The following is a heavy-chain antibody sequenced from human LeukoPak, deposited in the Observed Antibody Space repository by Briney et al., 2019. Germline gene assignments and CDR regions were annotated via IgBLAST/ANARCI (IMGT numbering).Heavy chain of an antibody. D-gene: IGHD2-2*01. V-gene: IGHV4-4*02. CDR3: ARDRRCSSTSCYYFDY. CDR2: IYHSGST. J-gene: IGHJ4*02. Sequence: SGTLSLTCAVSGGSISSSNWWSWVRQPPGKGLEWIGEIYHSGSTNYNPSLKSRVTMSVDKSKNQFSLKLSSVTAADTAVYYCARDRRCSSTSCYYFDYWGQGTLVTVSS. CDR1: GGSISSSNW.